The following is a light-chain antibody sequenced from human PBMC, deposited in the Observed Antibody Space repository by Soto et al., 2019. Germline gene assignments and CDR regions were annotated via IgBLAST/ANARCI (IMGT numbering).Light chain of an antibody. J-gene: IGLJ3*02. Sequence: QSALTQPPSASGSPGQSVTISCTGTSSDVGAYNYVSWYQQYPGKAPKLMIYEVTKRPSGVPDRFSGSKSGNTASLTVSGLQAEDEADYYCTSYVGHNIRVFGGGTQLTGL. V-gene: IGLV2-8*01. CDR3: TSYVGHNIRV. CDR2: EVT. CDR1: SSDVGAYNY.